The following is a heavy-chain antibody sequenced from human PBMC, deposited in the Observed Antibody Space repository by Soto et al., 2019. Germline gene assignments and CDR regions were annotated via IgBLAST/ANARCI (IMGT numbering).Heavy chain of an antibody. J-gene: IGHJ5*02. Sequence: QVQLQESGPRLVKPSKTLSLTCTVSGDSISSYYWTWIRQPPGKGLEWIGYIYYSGSTNYNPSLKSRVTISVDTSKNQFSLKLTSVTAADTAVYYCARGVATIGPWGQGTLVTVSS. D-gene: IGHD5-12*01. CDR1: GDSISSYY. CDR2: IYYSGST. V-gene: IGHV4-59*01. CDR3: ARGVATIGP.